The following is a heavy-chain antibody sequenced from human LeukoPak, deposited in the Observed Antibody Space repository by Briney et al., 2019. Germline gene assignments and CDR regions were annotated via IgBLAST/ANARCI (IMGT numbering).Heavy chain of an antibody. V-gene: IGHV3-23*01. Sequence: PGGSLRLSCAASGFTFSSYSMNWVRQAPGKGLEWVSAISGSGGSTYYADSVKGRFTISRDNSKNTLYLQMNSLRAEDTAVYYCAKAHKPYQLLWYDAFDIWGQGTMVTVSS. CDR2: ISGSGGST. D-gene: IGHD2-2*01. CDR3: AKAHKPYQLLWYDAFDI. J-gene: IGHJ3*02. CDR1: GFTFSSYS.